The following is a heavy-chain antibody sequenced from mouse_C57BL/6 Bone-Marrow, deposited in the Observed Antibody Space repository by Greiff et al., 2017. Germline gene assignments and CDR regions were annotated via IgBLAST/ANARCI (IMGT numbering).Heavy chain of an antibody. CDR3: ARYYGHWYFDV. Sequence: QVQLQQSGAELVRPGTSVKMSCKASGYTFTNYWIGWAKQRPGHGLEWIGDIYPGGGYTNYNEKFKGKATLTADKSSSTAYMQFSGLTSEDSAIYYCARYYGHWYFDVWGTGTTVTVSS. CDR2: IYPGGGYT. V-gene: IGHV1-63*01. D-gene: IGHD1-2*01. CDR1: GYTFTNYW. J-gene: IGHJ1*03.